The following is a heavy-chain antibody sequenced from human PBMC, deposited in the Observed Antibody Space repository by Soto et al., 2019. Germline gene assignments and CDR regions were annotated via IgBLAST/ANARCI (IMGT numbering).Heavy chain of an antibody. D-gene: IGHD6-19*01. CDR3: ARSVEWLASFDY. CDR2: MNPNSGNT. V-gene: IGHV1-8*01. CDR1: GYTFTSYD. J-gene: IGHJ4*02. Sequence: QVQLVQSGAEVKKPGASVKVSCKASGYTFTSYDFNWVRQATGQGLEWMGWMNPNSGNTGYAQKFQGRVTMTRNTSISTAYMELSSLRSEDTAVYYCARSVEWLASFDYWGQGTLVTVSS.